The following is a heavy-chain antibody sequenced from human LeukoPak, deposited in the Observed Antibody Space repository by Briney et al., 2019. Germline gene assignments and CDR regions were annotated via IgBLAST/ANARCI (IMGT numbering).Heavy chain of an antibody. J-gene: IGHJ5*02. V-gene: IGHV1-69*13. CDR3: ARMHYYGSGSYFFSDP. CDR2: IIPIFGTV. Sequence: SVKVSCKASGGTFSSYAISWVRQAPGQGLEWMGGIIPIFGTVNYAQKFQGRVTITADESTSTAYMELSSLRSEDTAVYYCARMHYYGSGSYFFSDPWGQGTLVTVSS. D-gene: IGHD3-10*01. CDR1: GGTFSSYA.